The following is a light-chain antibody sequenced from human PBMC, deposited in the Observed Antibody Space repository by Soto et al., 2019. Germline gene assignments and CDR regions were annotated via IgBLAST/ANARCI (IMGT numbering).Light chain of an antibody. J-gene: IGLJ1*01. CDR2: GNS. Sequence: QSVLTQPPSVSGAPGQRVTISCTGSSSNIGAGYDVHWYQQLPGTAPKLLIYGNSNRSSGVPDRFSGSKSGTSASLAITVLQAEDEADYYCQSYDSSLSGSYVFGTGTKVTVL. CDR3: QSYDSSLSGSYV. V-gene: IGLV1-40*01. CDR1: SSNIGAGYD.